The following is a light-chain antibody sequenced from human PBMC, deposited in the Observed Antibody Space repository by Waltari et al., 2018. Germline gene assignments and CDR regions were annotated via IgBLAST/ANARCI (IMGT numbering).Light chain of an antibody. Sequence: SYELTQPLSVSVALGQTARITCGGNNIGRKNVHWYQQKPGQAPVLVIYRDNNRPSGIPGRFSGSNSGSTATLTSSRAQGGDEADYYCQVWDSSSVVFAGGTKLTVL. J-gene: IGLJ2*01. CDR3: QVWDSSSVV. CDR2: RDN. V-gene: IGLV3-9*01. CDR1: NIGRKN.